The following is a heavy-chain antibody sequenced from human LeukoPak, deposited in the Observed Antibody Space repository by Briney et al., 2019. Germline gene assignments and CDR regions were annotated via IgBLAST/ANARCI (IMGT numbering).Heavy chain of an antibody. CDR2: IYYSGTT. J-gene: IGHJ3*02. D-gene: IGHD3-16*01. CDR3: ALYEVVMGAFDI. Sequence: PSETLSLTCTVSGGSISSGGHYWNWIRQHPGRGLEWIGYIYYSGTTYYNPSLKSRVTISLDTSKNQFSLKLSSVTAADTAMYSCALYEVVMGAFDIWGQGTMVTVPS. V-gene: IGHV4-31*03. CDR1: GGSISSGGHY.